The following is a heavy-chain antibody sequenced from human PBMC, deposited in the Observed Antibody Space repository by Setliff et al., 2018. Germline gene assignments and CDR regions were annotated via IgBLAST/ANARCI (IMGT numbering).Heavy chain of an antibody. J-gene: IGHJ6*02. D-gene: IGHD3-10*01. Sequence: RLSCAASGFTFSTYAMSWVRQAPGKGLEWVSAISGRGGSTFYADSVKGRFTISRDNAKNSLYLQMNSLRAEDTALYYCARSIGENYYYGMDVWGQGTTVTVSS. CDR1: GFTFSTYA. V-gene: IGHV3-23*01. CDR2: ISGRGGST. CDR3: ARSIGENYYYGMDV.